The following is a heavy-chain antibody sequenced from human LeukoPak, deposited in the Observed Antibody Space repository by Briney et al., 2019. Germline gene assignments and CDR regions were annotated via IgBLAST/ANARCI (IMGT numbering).Heavy chain of an antibody. Sequence: PSETLSLTCAVYGGFFSGYYWSWSRQPPGKGLEWIGEINHSGSTNYNPSLKSRVTISVDTSKNQFSLKLSSVTAADTAVYYCARSVDTAMVHFDYWGQGTLLTVSS. CDR1: GGFFSGYY. CDR3: ARSVDTAMVHFDY. D-gene: IGHD5-18*01. V-gene: IGHV4-34*01. J-gene: IGHJ4*02. CDR2: INHSGST.